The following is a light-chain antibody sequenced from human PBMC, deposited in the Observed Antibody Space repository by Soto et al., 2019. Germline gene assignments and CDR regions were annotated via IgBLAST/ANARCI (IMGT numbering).Light chain of an antibody. CDR3: HQYGNTLWT. CDR2: GAS. Sequence: TLSPGTLSLSTGKRATPSCRVSQSFNSIYLAWYQQKPGQAPRLLIYGASSRATGIPDRFSGSGSGTDFTLTISRLEPEDFAVYYCHQYGNTLWTFGQGTKVDI. V-gene: IGKV3-20*01. J-gene: IGKJ1*01. CDR1: QSFNSIY.